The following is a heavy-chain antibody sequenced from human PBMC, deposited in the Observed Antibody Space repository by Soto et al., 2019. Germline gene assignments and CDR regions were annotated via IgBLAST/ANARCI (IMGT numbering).Heavy chain of an antibody. D-gene: IGHD1-1*01. CDR3: ARGGTSKSGHLWYFDL. J-gene: IGHJ2*01. CDR2: ISATTTYK. V-gene: IGHV3-21*01. Sequence: GGSLSLSCAASGFTFSSYWMNWLRQAPGRGLEWVSSISATTTYKYYADSVEGRFTISRDNAKNSLYLQTNSLGAEDTAVYYCARGGTSKSGHLWYFDLWGRGTLVTVSS. CDR1: GFTFSSYW.